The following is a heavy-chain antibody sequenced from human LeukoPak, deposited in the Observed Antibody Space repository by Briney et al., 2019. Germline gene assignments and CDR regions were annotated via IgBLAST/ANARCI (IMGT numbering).Heavy chain of an antibody. CDR2: ISNNGGYT. J-gene: IGHJ4*01. V-gene: IGHV3-23*01. CDR3: AKQLGYCSDGSCYFPY. Sequence: PGGSLRLSCAASGFTFSSYAMHWVRQAPGKGLEWVSAISNNGGYTYYADSVQGRFTISRDNSKSTLCLQMNSLRAEDTVVYYCAKQLGYCSDGSCYFPYWGQGTLVTVSS. D-gene: IGHD2-15*01. CDR1: GFTFSSYA.